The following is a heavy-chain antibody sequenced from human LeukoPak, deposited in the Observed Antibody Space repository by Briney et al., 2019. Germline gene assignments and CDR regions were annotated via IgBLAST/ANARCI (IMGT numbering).Heavy chain of an antibody. CDR1: GFTFSNAW. CDR2: LHADGNEK. CDR3: ARGGYSFDY. J-gene: IGHJ4*02. V-gene: IGHV3-7*01. Sequence: GGSLRLSCAASGFTFSNAWMSWVRQAPGKGLEWVARLHADGNEKYFVHSVKGRFTVSRDNAKNSLYLQMNSLRVEDTAVYYCARGGYSFDYLGQGTLVTVSS. D-gene: IGHD5-12*01.